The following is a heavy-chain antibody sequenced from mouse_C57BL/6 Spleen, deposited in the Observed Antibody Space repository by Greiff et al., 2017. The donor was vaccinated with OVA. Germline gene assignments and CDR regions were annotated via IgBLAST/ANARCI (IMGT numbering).Heavy chain of an antibody. CDR2: IDPSDSET. Sequence: VQLQQSGAELVRPGSSVKLSCKASGYTFTSYWMHWVKQRPIQGLEWIGNIDPSDSETHYNQKFKDKATLTVDKSSSTAYMQLSSLTSEDSAVYYCARRDYDYDEAMDYWGQGTSVTVSS. CDR3: ARRDYDYDEAMDY. J-gene: IGHJ4*01. CDR1: GYTFTSYW. V-gene: IGHV1-52*01. D-gene: IGHD2-4*01.